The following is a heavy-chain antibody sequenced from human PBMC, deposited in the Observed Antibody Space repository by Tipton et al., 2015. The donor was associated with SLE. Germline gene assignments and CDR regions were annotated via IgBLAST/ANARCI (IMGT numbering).Heavy chain of an antibody. CDR3: ARCGYRYVSDAFDM. CDR2: IYYGGIT. J-gene: IGHJ3*02. CDR1: GGSISSHA. D-gene: IGHD5-12*01. Sequence: LRLSCSVSGGSISSHAWNWIRQPPGRGLEWIAFIYYGGITNYNPSLQSRVTISEDTSKNQVSLRLSSVTAADTAVYYCARCGYRYVSDAFDMWGQGTMVTVSS. V-gene: IGHV4-59*11.